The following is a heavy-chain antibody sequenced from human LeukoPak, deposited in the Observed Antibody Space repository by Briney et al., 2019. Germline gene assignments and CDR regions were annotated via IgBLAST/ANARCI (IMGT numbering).Heavy chain of an antibody. CDR1: GYTFTGYY. D-gene: IGHD3-16*01. V-gene: IGHV1-8*02. J-gene: IGHJ6*02. Sequence: ASVKVSCKASGYTFTGYYMHWVRQATGQGLEWMGWMNPNSGNTGYAQKFQGGVTMTRNTSISTAYMELSSLRSEDTAVYYCASDWGGDYYYGMDVWGQGTTVTVSS. CDR2: MNPNSGNT. CDR3: ASDWGGDYYYGMDV.